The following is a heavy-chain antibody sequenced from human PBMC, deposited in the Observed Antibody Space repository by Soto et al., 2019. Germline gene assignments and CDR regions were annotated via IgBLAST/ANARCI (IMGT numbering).Heavy chain of an antibody. CDR2: IYYSGST. CDR1: GGFISPGGYY. D-gene: IGHD3-10*01. J-gene: IGHJ6*02. V-gene: IGHV4-31*11. Sequence: SETLSLSYGVSGGFISPGGYYWSWIRQHPEKCLEWIGYIYYSGSTYYNPSLKSRVTISVDTSKNQFSLKLSSVTAADTAVYYCARALWHYGSGSYYSPDYYGIDVRGQGTTVT. CDR3: ARALWHYGSGSYYSPDYYGIDV.